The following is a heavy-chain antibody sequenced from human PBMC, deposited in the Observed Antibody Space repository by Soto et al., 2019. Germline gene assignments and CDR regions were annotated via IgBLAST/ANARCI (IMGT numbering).Heavy chain of an antibody. J-gene: IGHJ4*02. V-gene: IGHV4-39*01. CDR1: GGSISSSSYY. CDR3: ARHATSPGLWFEPIDY. D-gene: IGHD3-10*01. CDR2: IYYSGST. Sequence: SETLSLTCTVSGGSISSSSYYWGWIRQPPGKGLEWIGSIYYSGSTYYNPSLKSRVTISVDTSKNQFSLKLSSVTAADTAVYYCARHATSPGLWFEPIDYWGQGTLVTVSS.